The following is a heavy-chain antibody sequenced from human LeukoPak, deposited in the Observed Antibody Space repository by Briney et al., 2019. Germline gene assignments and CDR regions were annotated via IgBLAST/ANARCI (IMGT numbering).Heavy chain of an antibody. CDR2: VFYSGTT. J-gene: IGHJ4*02. CDR3: ARSRSSSPYYFDT. CDR1: RGSISTYY. D-gene: IGHD6-19*01. V-gene: IGHV4-59*07. Sequence: PSDTLSLTCSVSRGSISTYYWSWIRQPPGKGLEWIGFVFYSGTTNSNPSVKSRVSMSVDMSKNHLSLELTSVTAADSAVYYCARSRSSSPYYFDTWGQGTLVSVST.